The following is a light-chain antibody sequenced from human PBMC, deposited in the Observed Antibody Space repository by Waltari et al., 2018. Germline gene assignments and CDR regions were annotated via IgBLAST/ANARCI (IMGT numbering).Light chain of an antibody. CDR3: QQYYSWPPYA. CDR2: GAS. CDR1: QTVGSN. Sequence: EIVLTQSPATLSVSPGETATLSCRASQTVGSNLAWYQQKPGQAPRLLIYGASTRAPGTPGRFSSSFSGTEFTLTISSRQSEDFALYYCQQYYSWPPYAFGQGTKLEI. V-gene: IGKV3-15*01. J-gene: IGKJ2*01.